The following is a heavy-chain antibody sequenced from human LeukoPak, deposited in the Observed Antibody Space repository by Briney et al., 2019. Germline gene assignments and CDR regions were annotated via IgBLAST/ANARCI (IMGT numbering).Heavy chain of an antibody. V-gene: IGHV1-2*02. Sequence: ASVKVSCKASGYTFTGYYMHWVRQAPGQGLEWMGWINPNSGGTNYAQKFQGRVTMTRDTSISTAYMELRSLRSDDTAVYYCARVPHLLYGDYVGNYYYYGMDVWGQGTTVTVSS. D-gene: IGHD4-17*01. CDR3: ARVPHLLYGDYVGNYYYYGMDV. CDR2: INPNSGGT. J-gene: IGHJ6*02. CDR1: GYTFTGYY.